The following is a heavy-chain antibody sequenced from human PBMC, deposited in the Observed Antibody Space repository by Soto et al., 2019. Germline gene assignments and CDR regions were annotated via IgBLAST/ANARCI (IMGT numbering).Heavy chain of an antibody. CDR1: GCRFTGCG. D-gene: IGHD2-2*01. V-gene: IGHV1-18*04. J-gene: IGHJ3*02. CDR2: ISAYNGNT. Sequence: GASGMVCWEESGCRFTGCGMSWGRQAPGQGLEWMGWISAYNGNTNYAQKLQGRVTMTTDTSTSTAYMELRSLRSDDTAVYYCARDRTWYQLLCVVSAFDIWG. CDR3: ARDRTWYQLLCVVSAFDI.